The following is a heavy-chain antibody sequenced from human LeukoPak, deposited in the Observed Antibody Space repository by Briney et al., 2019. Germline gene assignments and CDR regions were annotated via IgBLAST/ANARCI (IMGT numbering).Heavy chain of an antibody. J-gene: IGHJ4*02. CDR2: INDSGST. V-gene: IGHV4-34*01. CDR1: GGSFSGYY. CDR3: ATGVHGIAAAGDYYFDY. Sequence: SETLSLTCAVYGGSFSGYYWSWIRQPPGKGLEWIGEINDSGSTNYNPSLKSRVTISVDTSKNQFSLKLSSVTAADTAVYYCATGVHGIAAAGDYYFDYWGQGTLVTVSS. D-gene: IGHD6-13*01.